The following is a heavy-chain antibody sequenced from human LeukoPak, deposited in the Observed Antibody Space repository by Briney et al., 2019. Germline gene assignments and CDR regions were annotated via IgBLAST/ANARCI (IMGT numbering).Heavy chain of an antibody. Sequence: GGSLRLSCAASGFTFSSYSMNWVRQAPGKGLEWVSYISSSSSTIYYADSVKGRFTISRDNAKNSLYLQMNSLRAEDTAVYYCAREPKRHYDILTGYSWYFDYWGQGTLVTVSS. J-gene: IGHJ4*02. CDR1: GFTFSSYS. D-gene: IGHD3-9*01. CDR2: ISSSSSTI. V-gene: IGHV3-48*04. CDR3: AREPKRHYDILTGYSWYFDY.